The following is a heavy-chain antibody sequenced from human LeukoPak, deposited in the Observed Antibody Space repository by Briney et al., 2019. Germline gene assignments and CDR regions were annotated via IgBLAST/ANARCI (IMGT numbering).Heavy chain of an antibody. Sequence: PGGSLRLSCAASGFTFSSYDMHWVRQATGKGLEWVSAIGTAGDTYYPGSVKGRFTISRDNAKNTLYMQMNSLRAEDTAVYYCARWAYGMDVWGQGTTVTVSS. V-gene: IGHV3-13*01. CDR1: GFTFSSYD. J-gene: IGHJ6*02. CDR3: ARWAYGMDV. CDR2: IGTAGDT.